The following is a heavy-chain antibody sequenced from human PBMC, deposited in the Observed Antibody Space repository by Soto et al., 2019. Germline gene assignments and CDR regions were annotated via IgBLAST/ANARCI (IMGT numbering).Heavy chain of an antibody. CDR3: VRENYYYGMDV. V-gene: IGHV3-66*01. CDR1: GFSFSSNS. CDR2: IKSGGNT. Sequence: GGSLRLSCTASGFSFSSNSMAWVRQAPGKGLEWVSLIKSGGNTYYADSVEGRFTISRDNSKNTVFLQMNSLRAEDTAVYYCVRENYYYGMDVWGQGTTVTVSS. J-gene: IGHJ6*02.